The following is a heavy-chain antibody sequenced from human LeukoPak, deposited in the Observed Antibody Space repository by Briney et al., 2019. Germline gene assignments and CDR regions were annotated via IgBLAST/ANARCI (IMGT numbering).Heavy chain of an antibody. CDR3: GTYSNNSFDY. V-gene: IGHV7-4-1*02. Sequence: ASVKVSCKASGYTFTSHAMNWVRQAPGQGLEWMGWINTNTGNPTYAQGFTGRFVFSLDTSVSTAYLQISSLKAEDSAVYYCGTYSNNSFDYWGQGTLVTVSS. D-gene: IGHD6-13*01. J-gene: IGHJ4*02. CDR1: GYTFTSHA. CDR2: INTNTGNP.